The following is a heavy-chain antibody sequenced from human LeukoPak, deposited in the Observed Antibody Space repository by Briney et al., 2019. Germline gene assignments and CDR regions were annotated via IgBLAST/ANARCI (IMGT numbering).Heavy chain of an antibody. CDR2: IYYSGST. D-gene: IGHD2-21*01. CDR1: GESISGFY. Sequence: SETLSLTCTVSGESISGFYWTWIRQPPGKGLEWIGYIYYSGSTNYNPSLKSRVTISVDTSKNQFSLKLSSVTAADTAVYYCARGVVIAPQTFDYWGQGTLVPVSS. J-gene: IGHJ4*02. V-gene: IGHV4-59*01. CDR3: ARGVVIAPQTFDY.